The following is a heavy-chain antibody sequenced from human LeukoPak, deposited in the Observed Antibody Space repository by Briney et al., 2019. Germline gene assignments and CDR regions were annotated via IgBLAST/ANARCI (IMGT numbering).Heavy chain of an antibody. V-gene: IGHV3-66*01. CDR1: GFNVSSKY. CDR3: ARVYNYVFDC. D-gene: IGHD3-10*02. CDR2: IYSGGST. J-gene: IGHJ4*02. Sequence: GGSLRLSCAAAGFNVSSKYMSWVRQAPGKGLECASVIYSGGSTYYAVSVRARFIISRDNSKNTLYLQMNSLRAEDTAVYYFARVYNYVFDCWGQGTLVTVSS.